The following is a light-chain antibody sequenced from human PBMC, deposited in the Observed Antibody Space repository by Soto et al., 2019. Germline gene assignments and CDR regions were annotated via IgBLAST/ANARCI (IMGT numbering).Light chain of an antibody. Sequence: DVQLTQSPSFLAASVGARLTITFRASQDIKRFLAWHQQKPGKAPKLLIYTISTLQSGVPSRFSGSGSGTEFTLTISSLQPDDFTTYYCQQSHSTPPTFGQGTKV. V-gene: IGKV1-9*01. CDR3: QQSHSTPPT. CDR1: QDIKRF. J-gene: IGKJ1*01. CDR2: TIS.